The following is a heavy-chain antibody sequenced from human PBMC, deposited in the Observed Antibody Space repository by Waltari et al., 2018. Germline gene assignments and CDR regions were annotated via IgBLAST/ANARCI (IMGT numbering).Heavy chain of an antibody. Sequence: QVQLVQSGAEVKKPGASVKVSCKASGYTFTSYGISWVRQAPGQGCEWMGWISAYNGNTNYAQKLQGRVTMTTDTSTSTAYMGLRGLRSDDTAVYYCARDAAITIFGVVHYYYYYMDVWGKGTTVTVSS. CDR3: ARDAAITIFGVVHYYYYYMDV. D-gene: IGHD3-3*01. CDR2: ISAYNGNT. J-gene: IGHJ6*03. V-gene: IGHV1-18*01. CDR1: GYTFTSYG.